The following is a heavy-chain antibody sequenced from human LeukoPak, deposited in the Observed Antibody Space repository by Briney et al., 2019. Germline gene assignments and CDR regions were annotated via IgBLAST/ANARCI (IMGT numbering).Heavy chain of an antibody. D-gene: IGHD3-22*01. CDR1: GGSFSGYY. J-gene: IGHJ3*02. Sequence: SETLSLTCAVYGGSFSGYYWSWIRQPPGKGLEWIGEINHSGSTNYNPSLKSRVTISVDTSKNQFSLKLSSVTAADTAVYYCARDVTMIVVVEGTFDIWGQGTMVTVSS. V-gene: IGHV4-34*01. CDR2: INHSGST. CDR3: ARDVTMIVVVEGTFDI.